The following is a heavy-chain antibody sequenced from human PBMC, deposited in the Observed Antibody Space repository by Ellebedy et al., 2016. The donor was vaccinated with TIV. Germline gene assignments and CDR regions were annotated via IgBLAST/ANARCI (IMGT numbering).Heavy chain of an antibody. V-gene: IGHV1-69*04. CDR2: IIPILGIA. CDR1: GFTFSSYA. Sequence: KISCAASGFTFSSYAMSWVRQAPGTGLEWMGRIIPILGIANYAQKFQGRVTITADKSTSTAYMELSSLRSEDTAVYYCASGADYWGQGTLVTVSS. CDR3: ASGADY. J-gene: IGHJ4*02.